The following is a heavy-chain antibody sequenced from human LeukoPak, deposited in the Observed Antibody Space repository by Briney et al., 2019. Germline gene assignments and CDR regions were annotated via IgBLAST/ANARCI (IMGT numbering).Heavy chain of an antibody. Sequence: PSETLSLTCTVSGYSISSGYYWGWIRQPPGQGLEWIGSIYHSGSTYYNPSLKSRVTISVDTSKNQFSLKLSSVTAADTAVYYCARGVPVYDFWSGHTDYWGQGTLVTVSS. CDR1: GYSISSGYY. D-gene: IGHD3-3*01. CDR2: IYHSGST. V-gene: IGHV4-38-2*02. CDR3: ARGVPVYDFWSGHTDY. J-gene: IGHJ4*02.